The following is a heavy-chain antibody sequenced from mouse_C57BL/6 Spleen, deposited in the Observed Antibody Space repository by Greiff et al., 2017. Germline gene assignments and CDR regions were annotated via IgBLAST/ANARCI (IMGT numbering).Heavy chain of an antibody. CDR3: ARYKAASTVNYYFDY. CDR2: IDPSDSYT. V-gene: IGHV1-50*01. J-gene: IGHJ2*01. CDR1: GYTFTSSW. Sequence: VQLQQPGAELVKPGASVKLSCKASGYTFTSSWMQWVTQRPGQGLEWIGEIDPSDSYTNYNQKFKGKATLTVDTSSSTAYMQLRSLTSEYSAVYYCARYKAASTVNYYFDYWGQGTTLTVSS. D-gene: IGHD1-1*01.